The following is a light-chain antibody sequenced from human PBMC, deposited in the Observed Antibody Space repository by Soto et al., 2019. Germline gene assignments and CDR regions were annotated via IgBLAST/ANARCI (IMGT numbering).Light chain of an antibody. V-gene: IGLV2-14*01. CDR2: DVS. J-gene: IGLJ2*01. CDR3: SSYTSSSTMV. CDR1: SSDIGVSNY. Sequence: QSALTQPASVSGSPGQSITISCTGTSSDIGVSNYVSWYQHHPDKAPTLVIYDVSNRPSGLSHRFSGSKSGSTASLTISGLQAADEADYYCSSYTSSSTMVFGGGTKLTVL.